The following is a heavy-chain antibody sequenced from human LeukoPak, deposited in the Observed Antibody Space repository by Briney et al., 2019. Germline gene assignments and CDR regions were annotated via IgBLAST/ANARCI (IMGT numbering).Heavy chain of an antibody. J-gene: IGHJ4*02. CDR2: INPNSGGT. CDR3: ARVFGELDDY. Sequence: ASVTVSSQASGYTFTGSYIHSVRQAPGHELEWMGWINPNSGGTNYAQKFQGRVTMTRDTSISTAYMELSRLRSDDTAVYYCARVFGELDDYWGQGTLVTVSS. D-gene: IGHD3-10*02. CDR1: GYTFTGSY. V-gene: IGHV1-2*02.